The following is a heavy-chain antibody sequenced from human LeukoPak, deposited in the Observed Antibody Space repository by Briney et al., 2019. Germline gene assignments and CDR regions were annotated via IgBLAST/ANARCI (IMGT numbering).Heavy chain of an antibody. Sequence: NSSETLSLTCTVSSDSIYSSNYYWGWIRQPPGKGLEWIGSIYYSGSTYYNSSPKSRVTISVDTSKNQFSLKLSSLTAADTAVYYCARAAYCGGDCYLFDYWGQGTLVTVFS. CDR2: IYYSGST. J-gene: IGHJ4*02. V-gene: IGHV4-39*01. CDR3: ARAAYCGGDCYLFDY. CDR1: SDSIYSSNYY. D-gene: IGHD2-21*02.